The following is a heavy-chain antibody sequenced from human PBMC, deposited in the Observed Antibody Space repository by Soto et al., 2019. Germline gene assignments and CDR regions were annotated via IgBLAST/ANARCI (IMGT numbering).Heavy chain of an antibody. Sequence: QVQLQESGPGLVKPSETLSLTCTVSGGSISGGVHSWSWIRQPPGKGLEWIGHIFDSGSTYYNPCSKSLLTISVDTSKNQFSMRMSSVTAADTAVYYCAREIMPLPNDWYFDLWGRGTLVTVSS. V-gene: IGHV4-30-4*01. J-gene: IGHJ2*01. CDR2: IFDSGST. D-gene: IGHD2-8*01. CDR3: AREIMPLPNDWYFDL. CDR1: GGSISGGVHS.